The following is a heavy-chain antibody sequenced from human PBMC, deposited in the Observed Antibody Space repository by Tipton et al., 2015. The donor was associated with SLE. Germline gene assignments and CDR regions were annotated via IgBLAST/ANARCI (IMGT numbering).Heavy chain of an antibody. CDR1: DGSISSYY. CDR3: ASGGLRRSWFDP. D-gene: IGHD5/OR15-5a*01. CDR2: INYSGST. J-gene: IGHJ5*02. Sequence: TLSLTCTVSDGSISSYYWSWIRQPPGKGLEWIGYINYSGSTNYNPSLKSRVTISVDTSKNQFSLKLSSVTAADTAVYYCASGGLRRSWFDPWGQGTLVTVSS. V-gene: IGHV4-59*01.